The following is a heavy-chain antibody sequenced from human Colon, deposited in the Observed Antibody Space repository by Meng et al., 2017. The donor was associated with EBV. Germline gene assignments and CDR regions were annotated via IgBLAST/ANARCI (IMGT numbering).Heavy chain of an antibody. CDR3: ASFDHIPRRNYFDY. V-gene: IGHV4-30-4*01. CDR2: IHHSGSA. J-gene: IGHJ4*02. D-gene: IGHD2-21*01. CDR1: GGSMSSGTYY. Sequence: QVQVEESVPGMVVPYQTLSCSCTVCGGSMSSGTYYWSWIRQPRGEGLEWIGYIHHSGSAYYNPSLKSRVSISVDTSKNQFSLNLNSMTAADTAVYYCASFDHIPRRNYFDYWGQGTLVTVSS.